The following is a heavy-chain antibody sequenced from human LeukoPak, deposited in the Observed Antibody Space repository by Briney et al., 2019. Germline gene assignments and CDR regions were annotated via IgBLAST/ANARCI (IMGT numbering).Heavy chain of an antibody. CDR1: GFTFSNAW. J-gene: IGHJ4*02. D-gene: IGHD1-26*01. CDR3: TTGLGVGATIGFDY. CDR2: TKSKTDGGTT. Sequence: GGSLRLSCAVSGFTFSNAWMSWVRKAPGKGRGWVGPTKSKTDGGTTDYAAPVKGRFAIPRAAAKNTRYLQMSSLKPDDTAVYYCTTGLGVGATIGFDYWGQGTLVTVSS. V-gene: IGHV3-15*01.